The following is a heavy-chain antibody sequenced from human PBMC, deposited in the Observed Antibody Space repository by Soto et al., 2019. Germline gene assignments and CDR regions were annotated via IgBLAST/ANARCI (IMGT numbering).Heavy chain of an antibody. D-gene: IGHD4-17*01. J-gene: IGHJ4*02. CDR1: GYTLTELS. CDR3: ATEPRSFYGDYRSYFVDY. Sequence: RASVKVSCKVSGYTLTELSMHWVRKAPGKGLEWMGGFDPEDGETIYAQKFQGRVTMTEDTSTDTAYMELSSLRSEDTAVYYCATEPRSFYGDYRSYFVDYWGQGTLVTVSS. CDR2: FDPEDGET. V-gene: IGHV1-24*01.